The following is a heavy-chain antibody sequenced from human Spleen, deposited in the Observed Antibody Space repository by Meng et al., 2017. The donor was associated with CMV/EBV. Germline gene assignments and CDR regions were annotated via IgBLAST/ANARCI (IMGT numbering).Heavy chain of an antibody. CDR1: GYTFTSYY. Sequence: ASVKVSCKASGYTFTSYYMHWVRQAPGQGLEWMGIINPSGGSTSYAQKFQGRVTISADKSTSTAYMELSSLRSEDTAVYYCARTFSSSWRVGYGMDVWGQGTTVTVSS. J-gene: IGHJ6*02. V-gene: IGHV1-46*01. D-gene: IGHD6-13*01. CDR3: ARTFSSSWRVGYGMDV. CDR2: INPSGGST.